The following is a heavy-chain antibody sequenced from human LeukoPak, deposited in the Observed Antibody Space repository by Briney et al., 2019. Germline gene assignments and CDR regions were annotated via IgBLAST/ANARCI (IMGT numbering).Heavy chain of an antibody. CDR1: GYTFASYG. J-gene: IGHJ3*02. Sequence: ASVKVSCKASGYTFASYGISWVRQAPGQGLEWMGWISAYNGNTNYAQKLQGRDTMTTDTSTSTAYMELRSLRSDDTAVYYCASPAPFAYYDSSGYYSDAFDIWGQGTMDTVSS. V-gene: IGHV1-18*01. CDR2: ISAYNGNT. D-gene: IGHD3-22*01. CDR3: ASPAPFAYYDSSGYYSDAFDI.